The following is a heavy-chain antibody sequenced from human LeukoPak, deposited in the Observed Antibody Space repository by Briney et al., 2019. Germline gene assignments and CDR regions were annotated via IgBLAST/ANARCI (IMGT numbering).Heavy chain of an antibody. V-gene: IGHV3-74*01. Sequence: GGSLRLSCTASGFTFSNYWMHWVRQAPGKGLVWVSRINSDESTTTYADSAKGRFTISRDNAKNTLYLQMNSLRAEDTAVYYCARDPGTAMGRALDYWGQGTLVTVSS. J-gene: IGHJ4*02. CDR3: ARDPGTAMGRALDY. D-gene: IGHD5-18*01. CDR2: INSDESTT. CDR1: GFTFSNYW.